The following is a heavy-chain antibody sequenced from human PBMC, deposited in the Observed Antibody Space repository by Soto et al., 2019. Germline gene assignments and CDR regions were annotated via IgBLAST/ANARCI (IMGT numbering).Heavy chain of an antibody. Sequence: QVQLVESGGGVVQPGRSLRLSCAASGFTFSSYGMHWVRQAPGKGLEWVAVIWYDGSNKYYADSVKGRFTISRDNSKKTLYLQMNSLRVEDTAVYYCARGSGWFGEKSLAYWGQGTLVTVSS. J-gene: IGHJ4*02. CDR1: GFTFSSYG. CDR3: ARGSGWFGEKSLAY. CDR2: IWYDGSNK. D-gene: IGHD3-10*01. V-gene: IGHV3-33*01.